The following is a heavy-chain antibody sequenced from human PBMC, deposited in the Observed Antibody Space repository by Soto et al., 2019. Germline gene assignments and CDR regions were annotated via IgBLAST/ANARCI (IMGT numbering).Heavy chain of an antibody. J-gene: IGHJ6*02. V-gene: IGHV1-2*04. CDR3: ARGNDVVVAGLSDYGMDV. CDR2: INPNSGGT. D-gene: IGHD2-15*01. Sequence: ASVKVSCKASGYTFTGYYMHWVRQAPGQGLEWMGWINPNSGGTNYAQKFQGWVTMTRDTSISTAYMELSRLRSDDTAVYYCARGNDVVVAGLSDYGMDVWGQGTTVTVSS. CDR1: GYTFTGYY.